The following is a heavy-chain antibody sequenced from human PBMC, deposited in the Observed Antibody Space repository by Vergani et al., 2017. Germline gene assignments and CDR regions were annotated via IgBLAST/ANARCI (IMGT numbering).Heavy chain of an antibody. CDR2: IYYSGST. D-gene: IGHD6-13*01. V-gene: IGHV4-39*01. J-gene: IGHJ4*02. CDR3: ARHASSSWGEFDY. CDR1: GGSISSSSYY. Sequence: QLQLQESGPGLVKPSETLSLPCTVSGGSISSSSYYWGWIRQPPGKGLEWIGSIYYSGSTYYNPSLKSRVTISVHTSKNMFSLKLSSVTAADTAVYYSARHASSSWGEFDYWGQGTLVTVSS.